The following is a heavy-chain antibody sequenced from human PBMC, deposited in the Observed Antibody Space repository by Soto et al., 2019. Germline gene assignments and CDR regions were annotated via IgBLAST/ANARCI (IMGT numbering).Heavy chain of an antibody. CDR3: ARLKQDYAVA. J-gene: IGHJ5*02. CDR1: GYTFTSYD. V-gene: IGHV1-8*01. D-gene: IGHD3-16*01. Sequence: QVQLVQSGAEVKKPGASVKVSCKASGYTFTSYDINWVRLATGQGLEWMGWMNPNSGNTAYARKFQGRVTMTRNTAISTAYMEMSSLRSEDTAVYYCARLKQDYAVAWGKGTLVTVSS. CDR2: MNPNSGNT.